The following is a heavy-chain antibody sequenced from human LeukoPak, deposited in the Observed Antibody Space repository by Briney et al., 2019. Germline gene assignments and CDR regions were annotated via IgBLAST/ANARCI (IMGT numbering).Heavy chain of an antibody. Sequence: GGSLRLSCAASGFTFSRYAMSWVRQAPGKGLEWVSSISGNGGSTYYAGSVKGRFTISRDNSKNTLSLQMSSLRPEDTAVYYCVKLPYSDTSAYYVDYWGQRTLVTVSS. J-gene: IGHJ4*02. CDR2: ISGNGGST. CDR1: GFTFSRYA. CDR3: VKLPYSDTSAYYVDY. V-gene: IGHV3-23*01. D-gene: IGHD3-22*01.